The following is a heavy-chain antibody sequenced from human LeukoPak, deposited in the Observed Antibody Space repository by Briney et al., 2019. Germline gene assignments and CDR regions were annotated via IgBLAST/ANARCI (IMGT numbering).Heavy chain of an antibody. CDR2: IYPGDSDT. J-gene: IGHJ3*02. Sequence: GESLSISCKGSEYSFTSYWISWVRQMPGKGLEWMGIIYPGDSDTRYSPSFQGQVTISADKSITTAYLQWSSLRASDTAMYYCARPANRGDAFDIWGQGTMVTVSS. V-gene: IGHV5-51*01. D-gene: IGHD2/OR15-2a*01. CDR3: ARPANRGDAFDI. CDR1: EYSFTSYW.